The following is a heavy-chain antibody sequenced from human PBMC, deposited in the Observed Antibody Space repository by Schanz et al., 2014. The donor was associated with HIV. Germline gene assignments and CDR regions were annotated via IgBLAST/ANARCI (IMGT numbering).Heavy chain of an antibody. J-gene: IGHJ5*02. D-gene: IGHD3-3*02. Sequence: QVQLVQSGAEGRKPGASVKVSCKASGYTFIDYFIHWVRQAPGQGLEWMGWINPNSGGTNSAQKFQGRVTMTRNVSTNTAFMELRSLRFDDTAIYFCARGRGLVALDPWGQGALVTV. CDR2: INPNSGGT. CDR1: GYTFIDYF. V-gene: IGHV1-2*02. CDR3: ARGRGLVALDP.